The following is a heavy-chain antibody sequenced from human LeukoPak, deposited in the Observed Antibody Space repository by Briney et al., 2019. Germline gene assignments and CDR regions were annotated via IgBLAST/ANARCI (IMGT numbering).Heavy chain of an antibody. CDR1: GFTFSSYW. V-gene: IGHV3-7*01. J-gene: IGHJ4*02. D-gene: IGHD3-10*01. Sequence: PGGSLRLSCAASGFTFSSYWMTWVRQAPGKGLEWVANIKQDGSEKYYVDSVKGRFTISRDSAKNSLYLQMNNLRADDTAVYHCARAPGGYYYVFNYWGQGTLVTVSS. CDR3: ARAPGGYYYVFNY. CDR2: IKQDGSEK.